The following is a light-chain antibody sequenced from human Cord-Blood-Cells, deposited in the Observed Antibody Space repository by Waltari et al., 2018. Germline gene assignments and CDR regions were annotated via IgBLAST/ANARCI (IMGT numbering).Light chain of an antibody. V-gene: IGKV3-15*01. CDR1: QSVSSN. Sequence: EIVMTQSPATLSVSPGERATISCRASQSVSSNFAWYQQKPGQAPRLLIYGASTRATGIPARCSGGGSGTEFTLTISSLQSEDFAVYYCQQYNNWPPLTFGGGTKVEIK. J-gene: IGKJ4*01. CDR3: QQYNNWPPLT. CDR2: GAS.